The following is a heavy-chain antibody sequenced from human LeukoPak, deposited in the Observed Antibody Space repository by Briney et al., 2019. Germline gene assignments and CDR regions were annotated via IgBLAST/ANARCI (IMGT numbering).Heavy chain of an antibody. Sequence: GWSLRLSCAASGFTFSSYAMSWVRQAPGKGLEWVSAISGSGGSTYYADSVKGRFTISRDNSKNTLYLQMNSLRAEDTAVYYCAISQADDVIRYFDWLLLYGMDVWGQGTTVTVSS. CDR3: AISQADDVIRYFDWLLLYGMDV. D-gene: IGHD3-9*01. V-gene: IGHV3-23*01. CDR1: GFTFSSYA. CDR2: ISGSGGST. J-gene: IGHJ6*02.